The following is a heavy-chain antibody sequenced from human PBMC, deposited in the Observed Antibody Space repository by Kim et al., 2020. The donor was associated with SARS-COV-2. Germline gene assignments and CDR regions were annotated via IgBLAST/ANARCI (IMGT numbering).Heavy chain of an antibody. V-gene: IGHV3-15*01. CDR3: VTTFYSDSSGSY. D-gene: IGHD3-22*01. CDR1: GFTFSTTW. Sequence: GGSLRLSRAASGFTFSTTWMSWVRQAPGKGLQWVGRIKSKVTGGTADYAAPVKGRFSISRDDSTNTLYLQMNSLETDDTAVYYCVTTFYSDSSGSYWGQGTLVAVSS. CDR2: IKSKVTGGTA. J-gene: IGHJ1*01.